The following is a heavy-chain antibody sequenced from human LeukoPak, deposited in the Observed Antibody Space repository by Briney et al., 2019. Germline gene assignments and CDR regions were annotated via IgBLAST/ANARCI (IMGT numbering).Heavy chain of an antibody. CDR1: GGSLSTDY. CDR3: ARDGRTAATIDFDI. Sequence: SETLSLTCTVSGGSLSTDYWNWIRQPPGKGLEWIGYIYNSGNTNYNPSLKSRVTISVDTSKNQFSLKLKSVTAADTAVYYCARDGRTAATIDFDIWGQGTLVTVSS. J-gene: IGHJ3*02. D-gene: IGHD4-17*01. V-gene: IGHV4-59*01. CDR2: IYNSGNT.